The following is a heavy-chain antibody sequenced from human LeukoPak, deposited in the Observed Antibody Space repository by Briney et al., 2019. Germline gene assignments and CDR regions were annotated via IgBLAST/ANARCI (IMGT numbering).Heavy chain of an antibody. CDR2: INHSGST. D-gene: IGHD6-13*01. J-gene: IGHJ5*02. Sequence: SETLSLTCAVYGGSFSGYYWSWIRQPPGKGLEWIGEINHSGSTNYNPSLKSRVTISVDTSKNQFSLKLSSVTAADTAVYYCASGTIAAAWSNWFDPWGQGTLVTVSS. CDR3: ASGTIAAAWSNWFDP. CDR1: GGSFSGYY. V-gene: IGHV4-34*01.